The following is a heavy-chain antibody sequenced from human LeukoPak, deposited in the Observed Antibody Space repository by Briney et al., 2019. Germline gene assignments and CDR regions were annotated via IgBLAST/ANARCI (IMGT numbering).Heavy chain of an antibody. CDR3: AREGNSWLDP. CDR1: GYSFTSYG. CDR2: INPYNGLT. V-gene: IGHV1-18*01. D-gene: IGHD5-24*01. J-gene: IGHJ5*02. Sequence: ASVKVSCKASGYSFTSYGVSWVRQAPGQGLEWMGWINPYNGLTNYAQNIQGRVFMTTDTSTTTAYIELRSLRSDDTAVYYCAREGNSWLDPWGQGTLVTVSS.